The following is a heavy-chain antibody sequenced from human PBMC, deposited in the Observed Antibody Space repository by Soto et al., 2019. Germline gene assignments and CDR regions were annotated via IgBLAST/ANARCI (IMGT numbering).Heavy chain of an antibody. D-gene: IGHD3-9*01. J-gene: IGHJ6*02. CDR1: GGSISSSSYY. Sequence: PSETLSLTCTVSGGSISSSSYYWGWIRQPPGKGLEWIGSIYFSGSTYYNLSLKSRVTIFVDTSKNQFSLKLSSVTAADTAVYYCARWGMFYDILTGPRSYYYGMDVWGQGTTVTVSS. V-gene: IGHV4-39*07. CDR3: ARWGMFYDILTGPRSYYYGMDV. CDR2: IYFSGST.